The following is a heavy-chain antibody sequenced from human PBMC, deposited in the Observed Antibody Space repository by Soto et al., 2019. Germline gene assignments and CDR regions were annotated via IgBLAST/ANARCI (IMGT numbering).Heavy chain of an antibody. CDR3: ARGVDRQWADY. Sequence: PSETLSLTCTVSGGSISAYFWTWIRQAPGKGLEWIGYVYYSGNTNYNPSLKSRVSISLHTSKNQFSLKLSSVTAADTAVYYCARGVDRQWADYWGQGTLVTVSS. CDR2: VYYSGNT. CDR1: GGSISAYF. V-gene: IGHV4-59*01. J-gene: IGHJ4*02. D-gene: IGHD6-19*01.